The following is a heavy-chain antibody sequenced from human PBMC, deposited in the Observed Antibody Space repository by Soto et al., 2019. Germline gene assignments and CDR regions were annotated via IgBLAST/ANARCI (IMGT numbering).Heavy chain of an antibody. CDR3: ARDVGIAAKAGLNWFDP. CDR1: GFTFSSYA. CDR2: ISYDGSNK. V-gene: IGHV3-30-3*01. Sequence: QVQLVESGGGVVQPGRSLRLSCAASGFTFSSYAMHWVRQAPGKGLEWVAVISYDGSNKYYADSVKGRFTISRDNSKNTLYLQMNRLRAADTAVYYCARDVGIAAKAGLNWFDPWGQGTLVTVSS. J-gene: IGHJ5*02. D-gene: IGHD6-13*01.